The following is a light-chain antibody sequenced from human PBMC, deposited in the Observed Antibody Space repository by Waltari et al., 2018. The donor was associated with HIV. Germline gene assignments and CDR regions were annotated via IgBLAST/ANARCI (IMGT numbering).Light chain of an antibody. V-gene: IGLV2-11*01. CDR1: SSVVGGYNY. Sequence: QSALTQPRSVSGSPGPSVTISCTGTSSVVGGYNYVSWYQQHPGKAPKLVIYDVSKRPSGVPDRFSGSKSANTASLTISGLQAEDEADYYCCSYAGSYTYVFGTGTKVTVL. J-gene: IGLJ1*01. CDR3: CSYAGSYTYV. CDR2: DVS.